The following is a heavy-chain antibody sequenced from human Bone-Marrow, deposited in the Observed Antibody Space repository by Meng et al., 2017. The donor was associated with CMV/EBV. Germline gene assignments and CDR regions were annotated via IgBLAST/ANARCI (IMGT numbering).Heavy chain of an antibody. CDR1: GGSISSGSYY. CDR3: ARGSGDGYNLGWFDP. V-gene: IGHV4-61*02. CDR2: IYTSGST. D-gene: IGHD5-24*01. J-gene: IGHJ5*02. Sequence: QGQRQEAGPGLVKPSQTLSLTCTVSGGSISSGSYYWSWIRQPAGKGLEWIGRIYTSGSTNYNPSLKSRVTISVDTSKNQFSLKLSSVTAADTAVYYCARGSGDGYNLGWFDPWGQGTLVTVSS.